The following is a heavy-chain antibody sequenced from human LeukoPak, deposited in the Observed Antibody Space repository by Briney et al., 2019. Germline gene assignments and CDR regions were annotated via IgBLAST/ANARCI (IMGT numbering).Heavy chain of an antibody. J-gene: IGHJ3*02. Sequence: SETLSLTCTVSGGSISSSSYYWGWIRQPPGKGLEWIGSIYYSGSTYYNPSLKSRVTISVDTSKNQFSLKLSSVTAADTAVYYCARCSGGPYYAFDIWGQGTMVTVSS. V-gene: IGHV4-39*01. CDR1: GGSISSSSYY. D-gene: IGHD3-10*02. CDR3: ARCSGGPYYAFDI. CDR2: IYYSGST.